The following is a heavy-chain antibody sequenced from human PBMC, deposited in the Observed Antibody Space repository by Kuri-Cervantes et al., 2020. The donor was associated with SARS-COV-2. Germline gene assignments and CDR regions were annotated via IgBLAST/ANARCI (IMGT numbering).Heavy chain of an antibody. D-gene: IGHD4-11*01. J-gene: IGHJ3*02. Sequence: SVKVSCKASGGTLSTYTITWVRQAPGQGLEWMGRIIPVLRVENYAQKFQGRDTITADKSTNTAYMELTSLRSEDTAVYYCARDSEMTRDAFEIWGQGTMVTVSS. CDR1: GGTLSTYT. V-gene: IGHV1-69*04. CDR3: ARDSEMTRDAFEI. CDR2: IIPVLRVE.